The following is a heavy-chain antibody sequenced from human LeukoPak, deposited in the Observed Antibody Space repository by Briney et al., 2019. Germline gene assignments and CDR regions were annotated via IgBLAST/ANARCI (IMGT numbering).Heavy chain of an antibody. J-gene: IGHJ6*03. CDR1: GGSISSSSYY. CDR2: IYYSGST. CDR3: ARARLNWKFHHYYYMDV. Sequence: PSETLSLTCTVSGGSISSSSYYWGWIRQPPGKGLEWIGSIYYSGSTYYNPSLKSRVTISVDTSKNQFSLKLSSVTAADTAVYYCARARLNWKFHHYYYMDVWGKGTTVTVSS. V-gene: IGHV4-39*07. D-gene: IGHD1-1*01.